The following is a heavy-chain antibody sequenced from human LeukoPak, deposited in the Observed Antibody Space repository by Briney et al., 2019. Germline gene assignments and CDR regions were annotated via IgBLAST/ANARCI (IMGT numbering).Heavy chain of an antibody. J-gene: IGHJ4*02. Sequence: PGRSLRLSCVASGXTFSTYGMHWVRQAPGKGLEWVAVIGYDGSTKKYADSVKGRFTVSRDNSKNTLYLQMSSLRPEDTAVYFCARDIDTAMVTAAYFDHWGQGTLVTVSS. CDR1: GXTFSTYG. CDR3: ARDIDTAMVTAAYFDH. CDR2: IGYDGSTK. V-gene: IGHV3-30*03. D-gene: IGHD5-18*01.